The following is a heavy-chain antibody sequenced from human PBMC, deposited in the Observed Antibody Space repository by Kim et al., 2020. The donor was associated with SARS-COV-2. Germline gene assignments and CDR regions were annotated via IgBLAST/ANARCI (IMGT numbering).Heavy chain of an antibody. CDR1: GFTFSSYE. CDR2: ISSSGSTI. D-gene: IGHD2-15*01. Sequence: GGSLRLSCAASGFTFSSYEMNWVRQAPGKGLEWVSYISSSGSTIYYADSVKGRFTISRDNAKNSLYLQMNSLRAEDTAVYYCAREAVVCSGGSCYIPSGGAFDIWGQGTMVTVSS. V-gene: IGHV3-48*03. CDR3: AREAVVCSGGSCYIPSGGAFDI. J-gene: IGHJ3*02.